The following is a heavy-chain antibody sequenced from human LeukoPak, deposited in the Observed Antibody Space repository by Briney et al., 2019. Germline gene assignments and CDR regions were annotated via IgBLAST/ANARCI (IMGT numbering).Heavy chain of an antibody. Sequence: GGSLRLSCAASGFTFSSYSMNWVRQAPGNGLEWVSSISSSSSYIYYADSVKGRFTISRDNSKNSLYLQMNSLRAEDTAVYYCARVSGYSGYDYSPLDYWGQGTLVTVSS. J-gene: IGHJ4*02. D-gene: IGHD5-12*01. CDR3: ARVSGYSGYDYSPLDY. V-gene: IGHV3-21*01. CDR1: GFTFSSYS. CDR2: ISSSSSYI.